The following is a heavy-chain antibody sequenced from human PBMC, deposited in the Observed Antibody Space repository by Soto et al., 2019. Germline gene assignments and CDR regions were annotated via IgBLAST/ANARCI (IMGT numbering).Heavy chain of an antibody. CDR3: AHRVLRTVFGLVTTTAIYFDF. V-gene: IGHV2-5*02. D-gene: IGHD3-3*01. Sequence: QITLNESGPTVVRPTETLTLTCRFSGFSLTTSGVGVGWVRQSPGKAPEWLALIYWDDDKRYSESLKSRLTTTKDTSKNQLVLTVANLDPTDTATYYCAHRVLRTVFGLVTTTAIYFDFWGQGTPVAVSS. CDR1: GFSLTTSGVG. J-gene: IGHJ4*02. CDR2: IYWDDDK.